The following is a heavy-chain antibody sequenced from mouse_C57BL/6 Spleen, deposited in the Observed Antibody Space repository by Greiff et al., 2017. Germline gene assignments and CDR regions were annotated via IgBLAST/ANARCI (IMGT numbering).Heavy chain of an antibody. CDR1: GYAFSSYW. J-gene: IGHJ2*01. Sequence: QVQLQQSGAELVKPGASVKISCKASGYAFSSYWMNWVKQRPGKGLEWIGQIYPGDGDTNYNGKFKGKATLTADKSSSTAYMQLSSLTSEDSAVYFCARSPQLGRFDYWGQGTTLTVSS. CDR2: IYPGDGDT. CDR3: ARSPQLGRFDY. V-gene: IGHV1-80*01. D-gene: IGHD4-1*02.